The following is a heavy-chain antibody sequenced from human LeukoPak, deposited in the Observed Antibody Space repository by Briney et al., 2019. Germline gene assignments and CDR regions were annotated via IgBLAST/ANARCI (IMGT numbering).Heavy chain of an antibody. D-gene: IGHD6-19*01. CDR1: GFTFSSYA. CDR2: ISGSGGST. J-gene: IGHJ4*02. V-gene: IGHV3-23*01. Sequence: GGSLRLSCAASGFTFSSYAMSWVRHAPGKGLEWVSAISGSGGSTYYSDYVKGRFTISRDNSKNTLYLQMNSLRAEDTAVYYCAKAPGYSSGWYSRYWGQGTLVTVSS. CDR3: AKAPGYSSGWYSRY.